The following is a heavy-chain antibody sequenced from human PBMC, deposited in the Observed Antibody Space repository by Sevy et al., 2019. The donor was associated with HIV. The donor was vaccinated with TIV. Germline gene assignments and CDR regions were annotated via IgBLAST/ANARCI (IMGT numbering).Heavy chain of an antibody. V-gene: IGHV3-49*04. CDR2: IKSDVYGGTV. Sequence: GGSLRLSCTASGFTFGDYCMSWVRQAPGKGLEWVAFIKSDVYGGTVDNAASVRGRIVISTDDSKTIAYLHINDLKTEDAGVYDGTRWKAAQSIFDYWGQGALVTVSS. J-gene: IGHJ4*02. CDR3: TRWKAAQSIFDY. D-gene: IGHD6-13*01. CDR1: GFTFGDYC.